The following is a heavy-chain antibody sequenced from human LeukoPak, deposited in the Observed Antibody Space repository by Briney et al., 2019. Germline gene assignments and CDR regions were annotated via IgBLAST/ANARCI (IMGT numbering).Heavy chain of an antibody. CDR3: ARGRYCSSTSCYYFDY. Sequence: ASETLSLTCAVSGGSISSGGYSWSWIRQPPGKGLEWIVYIYHSGSTYYNPSLKSRVTISVDRSKNQFSLKLRSVTAADTAVYYCARGRYCSSTSCYYFDYWGQGTLVTVSS. D-gene: IGHD2-2*01. V-gene: IGHV4-30-2*01. CDR1: GGSISSGGYS. J-gene: IGHJ4*02. CDR2: IYHSGST.